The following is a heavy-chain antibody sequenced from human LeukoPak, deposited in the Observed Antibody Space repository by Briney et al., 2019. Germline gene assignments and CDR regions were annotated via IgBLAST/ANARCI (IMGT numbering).Heavy chain of an antibody. D-gene: IGHD6-13*01. V-gene: IGHV1-2*02. CDR3: ARVGAAAGTLYFDY. Sequence: ASVKVSCKASGYTFTGYYMHWVRQAPGQGLEWMGWINPNSGGTNYAQKFQGRVTMTRDTSISTAYMELSRLRSDDTAVYYCARVGAAAGTLYFDYWGQGTLVTVSS. J-gene: IGHJ4*02. CDR1: GYTFTGYY. CDR2: INPNSGGT.